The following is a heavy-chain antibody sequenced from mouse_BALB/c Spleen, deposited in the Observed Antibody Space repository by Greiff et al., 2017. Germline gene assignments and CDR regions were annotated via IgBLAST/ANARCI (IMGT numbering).Heavy chain of an antibody. CDR3: ARDGVTTPAWFAY. J-gene: IGHJ3*01. V-gene: IGHV2-9*02. D-gene: IGHD2-2*01. CDR2: IWAGGST. CDR1: GFSLTSYG. Sequence: QVQLQQSGPGLVAPSQSLSITCTVSGFSLTSYGVHWVRQPPGKGLEWLGVIWAGGSTNYNSALMSRLSISKDNSKSQVFLKMNSLQTDDTAMYYCARDGVTTPAWFAYWGQGTLVTVSA.